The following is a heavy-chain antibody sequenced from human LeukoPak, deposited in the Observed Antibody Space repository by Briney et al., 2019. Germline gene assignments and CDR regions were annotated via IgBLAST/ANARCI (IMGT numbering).Heavy chain of an antibody. J-gene: IGHJ6*03. V-gene: IGHV3-7*01. Sequence: GGSLRLSCAASGFTFSIYWMSWVRQAPGKGLEWVANINQDGSKKYYVDSVKGRFTISRDNAKNSFFLQMSSLRAEDTSVYYCAREGAYDILTGYYYYYYYYMDVWGKGTTVTVSS. CDR3: AREGAYDILTGYYYYYYYYMDV. CDR1: GFTFSIYW. D-gene: IGHD3-9*01. CDR2: INQDGSKK.